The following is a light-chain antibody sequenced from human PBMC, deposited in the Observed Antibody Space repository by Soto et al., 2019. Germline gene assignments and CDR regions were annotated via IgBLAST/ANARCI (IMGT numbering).Light chain of an antibody. V-gene: IGKV3-20*01. CDR2: GAS. Sequence: VLTQSPGTLSLSPGERATLSCKSSQTVDGTYLAWYQQKPGQAPSLLIYGASSRATGLPDRLSGSGSGTDCTLTISRLEPEDFAVFYCQQYYGSPGITFGQWTRLEIK. J-gene: IGKJ5*01. CDR3: QQYYGSPGIT. CDR1: QTVDGTY.